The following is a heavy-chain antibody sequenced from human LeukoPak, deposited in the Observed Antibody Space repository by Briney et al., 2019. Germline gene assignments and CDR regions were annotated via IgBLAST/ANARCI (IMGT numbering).Heavy chain of an antibody. CDR1: GGSFSNYA. V-gene: IGHV1-69*06. J-gene: IGHJ5*02. CDR3: ARQTLATITKLFWFDP. Sequence: SVKVSCKASGGSFSNYAISWVRQAPGQGLEWMGGIIPIFDTANYAQKFQGRVTITADKSTSTAYMELSSLRSEDTAVYYCARQTLATITKLFWFDPWGQGTLVTVSS. D-gene: IGHD5-24*01. CDR2: IIPIFDTA.